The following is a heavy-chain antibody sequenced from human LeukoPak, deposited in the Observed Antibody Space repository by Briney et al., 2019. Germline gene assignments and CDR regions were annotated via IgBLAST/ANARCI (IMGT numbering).Heavy chain of an antibody. D-gene: IGHD3-10*01. CDR3: AKDSGGSGSFLFVN. J-gene: IGHJ4*02. CDR2: ISGSGGST. V-gene: IGHV3-23*01. CDR1: GFTFSSYA. Sequence: GGSLRLSCAASGFTFSSYAMSWVRQAPGKGLEWVSAISGSGGSTYYAASVKGRFTISRDNSKNTLYLQMNSLRAEDTAVYYCAKDSGGSGSFLFVNWGQGTLVTVSS.